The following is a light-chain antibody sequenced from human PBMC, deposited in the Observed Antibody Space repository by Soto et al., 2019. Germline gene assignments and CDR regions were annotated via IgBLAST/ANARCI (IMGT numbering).Light chain of an antibody. Sequence: QSVLTQPPSVSGAPGQRVTISCTGSSSNIGAGYDVHWYQHLPGTAPKLLIYDNSNRPSGVPDRFSGSKSGTSASLAITGLQAEDEADYYCQSDDSSLSAPDVFGTGTKVTVL. CDR3: QSDDSSLSAPDV. CDR1: SSNIGAGYD. J-gene: IGLJ1*01. V-gene: IGLV1-40*01. CDR2: DNS.